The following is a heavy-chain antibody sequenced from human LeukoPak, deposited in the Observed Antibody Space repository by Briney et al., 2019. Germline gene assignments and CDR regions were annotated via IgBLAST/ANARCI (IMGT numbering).Heavy chain of an antibody. D-gene: IGHD1-14*01. V-gene: IGHV3-74*01. J-gene: IGHJ4*02. CDR3: ARSPDFRYYFAN. CDR2: VTSDESGT. Sequence: GGSLRLSCAASGFTFSSYWMHWVRHAPGKGLVWVSRVTSDESGTDYADAVKGRFTISRDNAKNTLYLQMNSLRVEDTAMYYCARSPDFRYYFANWGQGTLVTVSS. CDR1: GFTFSSYW.